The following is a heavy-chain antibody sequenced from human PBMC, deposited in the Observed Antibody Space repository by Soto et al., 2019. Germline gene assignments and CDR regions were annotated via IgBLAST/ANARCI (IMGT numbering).Heavy chain of an antibody. D-gene: IGHD2-15*01. V-gene: IGHV3-30*18. CDR2: ISYDGSNQ. CDR1: GFTFSSYA. CDR3: AKDRGGYCSGGSCVPTYFFDY. J-gene: IGHJ4*02. Sequence: QVQLVESGGGVVQPGRSLRLSCAASGFTFSSYAMHWVRQAPGKGLEWVALISYDGSNQYSADSVKGRFTISRDSSKNTVYLQMNSLRADDTAVYYCAKDRGGYCSGGSCVPTYFFDYWGQGTLVTVSS.